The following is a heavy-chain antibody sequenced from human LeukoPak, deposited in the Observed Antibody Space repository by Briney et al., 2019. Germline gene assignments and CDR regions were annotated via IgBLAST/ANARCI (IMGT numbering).Heavy chain of an antibody. V-gene: IGHV1-2*02. CDR3: AREGAAAEDVNWFDP. Sequence: ASVKASCKASGYTFTGYYMHWVRQAPGQGLQWMGWINPNSGNTHYSQKFQDRVTMTRDTSISTAYMELNSLRSDDTAVYYCAREGAAAEDVNWFDPWGQGTLVTVSS. J-gene: IGHJ5*02. CDR1: GYTFTGYY. CDR2: INPNSGNT. D-gene: IGHD6-25*01.